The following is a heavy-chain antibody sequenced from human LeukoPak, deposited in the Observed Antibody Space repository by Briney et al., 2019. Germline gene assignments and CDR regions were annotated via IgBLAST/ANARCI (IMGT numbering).Heavy chain of an antibody. V-gene: IGHV1-2*06. D-gene: IGHD1-26*01. CDR2: INPNSGGT. Sequence: GASVKVSCKASRYTFTGYYMHWVRQAPGQGLEWMGRINPNSGGTNYAQKFQGRVTMTRDTSISTAYMELSRLRSDDTAVYYCATPVGATTRDYFDYWGQGTLVTVSS. CDR3: ATPVGATTRDYFDY. CDR1: RYTFTGYY. J-gene: IGHJ4*02.